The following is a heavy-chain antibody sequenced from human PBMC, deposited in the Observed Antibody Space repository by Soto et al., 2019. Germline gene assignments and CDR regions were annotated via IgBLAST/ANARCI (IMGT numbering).Heavy chain of an antibody. J-gene: IGHJ4*02. V-gene: IGHV3-30*18. CDR1: GFTFSSYG. Sequence: PGGSLRLSCAASGFTFSSYGMHWVRQAPGKGLEWVAVISYDGSNKYYADSVKGRFTISRDNSKNTLYLQMNSLRAEDTAVYYCAKFLAAADKRFYWGQGTLVTVSS. CDR3: AKFLAAADKRFY. D-gene: IGHD6-13*01. CDR2: ISYDGSNK.